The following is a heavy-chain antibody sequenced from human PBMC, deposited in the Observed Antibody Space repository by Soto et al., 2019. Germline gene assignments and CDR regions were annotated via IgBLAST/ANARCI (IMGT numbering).Heavy chain of an antibody. CDR3: ARRFCRGGSCYNGMDV. V-gene: IGHV5-51*01. CDR1: GYSFTSYW. D-gene: IGHD2-15*01. Sequence: GESLKISCQGSGYSFTSYWIAWVRQMPGKGLEWMGIIYPGDSDTRYSPSFQGQVTISADKSISTAYVQWSSLKASDTAMYYCARRFCRGGSCYNGMDVWGQGTMVTVS. J-gene: IGHJ6*02. CDR2: IYPGDSDT.